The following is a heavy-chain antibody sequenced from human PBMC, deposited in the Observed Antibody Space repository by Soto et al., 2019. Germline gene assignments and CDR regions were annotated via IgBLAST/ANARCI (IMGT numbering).Heavy chain of an antibody. CDR1: GYTFTSYY. CDR3: ARAGATGAFDI. V-gene: IGHV1-46*01. CDR2: INPSGGST. D-gene: IGHD1-26*01. Sequence: QVQLVQSGAEVKKPGASVKVSCKASGYTFTSYYMHWVRQAPGPGLEWMGLINPSGGSTSYAQKFQGRVTMTRDTSTSTVYMELSSLRSEDTAVDYCARAGATGAFDIWGQGTMVTVSS. J-gene: IGHJ3*02.